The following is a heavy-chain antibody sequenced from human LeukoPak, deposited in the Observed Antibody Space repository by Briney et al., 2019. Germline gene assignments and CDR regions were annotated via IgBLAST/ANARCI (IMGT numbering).Heavy chain of an antibody. CDR2: INPNSGGT. Sequence: GASVKVSCKASGGTFSSYAISWVRQAPGQGLEWMGWINPNSGGTDYAQKFQGRVTMTRDTSISTVYMELSRLRSDDTAVYYCARGESTSGWLFDFWGQGTLVIVSS. CDR3: ARGESTSGWLFDF. J-gene: IGHJ4*02. CDR1: GGTFSSYA. V-gene: IGHV1-2*02. D-gene: IGHD6-19*01.